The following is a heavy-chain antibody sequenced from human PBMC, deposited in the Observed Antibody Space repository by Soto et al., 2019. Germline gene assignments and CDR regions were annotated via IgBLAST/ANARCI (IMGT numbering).Heavy chain of an antibody. CDR2: INPSGGST. CDR3: ARVRLDSSGFSDAFDI. CDR1: GYTFTSYY. D-gene: IGHD3-22*01. J-gene: IGHJ3*02. V-gene: IGHV1-46*01. Sequence: GASVKVSCKASGYTFTSYYMHWVRQAPGQGLEWMGIINPSGGSTSYAQKFQGRVTMTRDTSTSTVYMELSSLRSEDTAVYYCARVRLDSSGFSDAFDIWGQGTMVTVS.